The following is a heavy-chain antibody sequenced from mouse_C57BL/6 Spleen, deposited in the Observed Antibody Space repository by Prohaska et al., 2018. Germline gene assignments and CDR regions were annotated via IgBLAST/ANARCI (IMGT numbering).Heavy chain of an antibody. CDR2: INPNNGGT. Sequence: QSHGKSLEWIGYINPNNGGTSYNQKFKGKATLTVNKSSSTAYMELRSLTSEDSAVYYCARHYGSYYFDYWGQGTTLTVSS. CDR3: ARHYGSYYFDY. V-gene: IGHV1-22*01. J-gene: IGHJ2*01. D-gene: IGHD1-1*01.